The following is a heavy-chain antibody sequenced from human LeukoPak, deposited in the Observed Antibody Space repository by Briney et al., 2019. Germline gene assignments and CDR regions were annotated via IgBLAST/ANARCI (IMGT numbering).Heavy chain of an antibody. V-gene: IGHV1-18*01. Sequence: ASVKVSRKASGYTFTSYGISWVRQAPGQGLEWMGWISAYNGNTNYAQKLQGRVTMTTDTSTSTAYMDLRSLRSDDTAVYYCARDRLRSDWFDPWGQGTLVTVSS. CDR1: GYTFTSYG. D-gene: IGHD4-17*01. CDR2: ISAYNGNT. CDR3: ARDRLRSDWFDP. J-gene: IGHJ5*02.